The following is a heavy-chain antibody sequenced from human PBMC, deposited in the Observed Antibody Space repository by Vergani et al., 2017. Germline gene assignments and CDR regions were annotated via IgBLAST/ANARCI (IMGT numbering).Heavy chain of an antibody. Sequence: QVQLQESGPGLVKPSETLSLTCSVSGGSVSSGSYYWSWIRQPPGKGLEWIGYISYSGSTNYNPSLKSRVTISVDTSKNQFSLKLSLVTAADMAVYYCAREVHYYDSSGFGFDYWGQGTLVTVSS. CDR1: GGSVSSGSYY. CDR2: ISYSGST. J-gene: IGHJ4*02. D-gene: IGHD3-22*01. V-gene: IGHV4-61*01. CDR3: AREVHYYDSSGFGFDY.